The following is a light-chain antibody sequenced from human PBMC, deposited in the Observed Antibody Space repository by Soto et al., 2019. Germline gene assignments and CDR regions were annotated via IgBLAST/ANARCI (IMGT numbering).Light chain of an antibody. CDR1: QGIRSD. Sequence: IQMTQSPSSLSASVGDRVTITCRASQGIRSDLGWFQQKPGKAPKLLISATSILQSGVPSRFRGSGSGTDFTLTISGLQHEDFASYYCLQDYTYPWTFGQGPKVDIK. CDR3: LQDYTYPWT. V-gene: IGKV1-6*01. CDR2: ATS. J-gene: IGKJ1*01.